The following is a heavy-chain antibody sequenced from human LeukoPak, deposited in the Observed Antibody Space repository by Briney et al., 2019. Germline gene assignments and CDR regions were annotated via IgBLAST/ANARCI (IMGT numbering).Heavy chain of an antibody. CDR2: ISWNSGSI. J-gene: IGHJ4*02. CDR3: AKDRSLSGECFDY. D-gene: IGHD3-10*01. CDR1: GFTFDDYA. Sequence: GGSLRLSCAASGFTFDDYAMHWVRQAPGKGLEWVSGISWNSGSIGYADSVKGRFTISRDNAKNSLYLQMNSLRAEDTALYYRAKDRSLSGECFDYWGQGTLVTVSS. V-gene: IGHV3-9*01.